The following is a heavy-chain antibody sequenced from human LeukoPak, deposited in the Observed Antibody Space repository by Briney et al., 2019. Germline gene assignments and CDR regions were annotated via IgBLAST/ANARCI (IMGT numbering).Heavy chain of an antibody. CDR3: AREYCSSTSCYYFDY. D-gene: IGHD2-2*01. J-gene: IGHJ4*02. V-gene: IGHV3-48*01. CDR1: GFTFSSYG. Sequence: PGGSLRLSCEASGFTFSSYGVNWVRQAPGKGLEWVSYISSDSAIIYYADSVKGRFTISRDNAKNSVYLQMNSLRAEDTAVYYCAREYCSSTSCYYFDYWGQGTLVTVSS. CDR2: ISSDSAII.